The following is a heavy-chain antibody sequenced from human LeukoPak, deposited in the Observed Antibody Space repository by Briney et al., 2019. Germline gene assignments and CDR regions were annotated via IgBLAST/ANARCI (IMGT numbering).Heavy chain of an antibody. V-gene: IGHV3-30*02. CDR2: IRYDGSNK. CDR1: GFTFSSYG. CDR3: ATLGYCSSTSCYWAYYYYYYMDV. Sequence: PGGSLRLSCAASGFTFSSYGMHWVRQAPGKGLEWVAFIRYDGSNKYYADSVKGRFTISRDNSKNTLYLQMNSLRAEDTAVYYCATLGYCSSTSCYWAYYYYYYMDVWGKGTTVTISS. J-gene: IGHJ6*03. D-gene: IGHD2-2*01.